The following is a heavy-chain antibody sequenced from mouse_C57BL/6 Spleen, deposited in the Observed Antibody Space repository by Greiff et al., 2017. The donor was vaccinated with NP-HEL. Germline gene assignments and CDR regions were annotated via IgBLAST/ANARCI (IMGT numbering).Heavy chain of an antibody. CDR1: GFSLSAFGMG. J-gene: IGHJ4*01. V-gene: IGHV8-8*01. CDR2: IWWDDDK. CDR3: ARCWDVYAMDY. Sequence: QVTLKVSGPGILQPSQTLSLTCSFSGFSLSAFGMGVGWIRQPSGKGLDWLAHIWWDDDKYYNPALKRRLTILKDTSKNQVFLKIANVDTADTATYYCARCWDVYAMDYWGQGTSVTVSS. D-gene: IGHD4-1*01.